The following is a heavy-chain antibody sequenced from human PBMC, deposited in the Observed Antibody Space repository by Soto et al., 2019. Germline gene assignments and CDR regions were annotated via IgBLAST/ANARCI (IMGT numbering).Heavy chain of an antibody. J-gene: IGHJ5*02. CDR2: INHSGST. CDR3: AVPSTGPNDNWFDP. Sequence: SETLSLTCAFYGGSFSGYYWSWIRQPPGKGLEWIGEINHSGSTNYNPSLKSRVTISVDTSKNQFSLKLSSVTAADTAVYYCAVPSTGPNDNWFDPWGQGTLVT. D-gene: IGHD7-27*01. V-gene: IGHV4-34*01. CDR1: GGSFSGYY.